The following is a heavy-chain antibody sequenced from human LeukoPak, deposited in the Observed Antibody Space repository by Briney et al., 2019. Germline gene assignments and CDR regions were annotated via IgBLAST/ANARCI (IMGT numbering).Heavy chain of an antibody. CDR3: ASQVEMTTIGFDY. J-gene: IGHJ4*02. CDR1: GGTFSSYA. Sequence: SVKVSCKASGGTFSSYAISWVRQAPGQGVEWMGRIIPILGIANYAQKFQGRVTITADKSTSTAYMELSSLRSVDTAVYYCASQVEMTTIGFDYWGQGTLVTVSS. CDR2: IIPILGIA. D-gene: IGHD5-24*01. V-gene: IGHV1-69*04.